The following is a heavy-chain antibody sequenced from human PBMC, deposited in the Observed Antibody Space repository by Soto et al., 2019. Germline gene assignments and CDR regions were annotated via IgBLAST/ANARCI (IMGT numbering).Heavy chain of an antibody. CDR1: GFSFTTYG. CDR3: AKDRGGGAVVPDY. CDR2: IWYDGSNK. V-gene: IGHV3-33*06. D-gene: IGHD2-21*01. J-gene: IGHJ4*02. Sequence: QVQLVESGGGVVQPGRSLRLSCAASGFSFTTYGMHWVRQAPGEGLEWVAVIWYDGSNKYYADSVKGRFTISRDTSKNTILRQKNRLGAEETAGFYCAKDRGGGAVVPDYWGQGTLVTVSS.